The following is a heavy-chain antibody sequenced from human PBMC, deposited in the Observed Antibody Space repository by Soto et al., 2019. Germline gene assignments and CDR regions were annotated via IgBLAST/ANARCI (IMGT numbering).Heavy chain of an antibody. J-gene: IGHJ6*03. CDR1: GGTFSSYT. Sequence: GASVKVSCKASGGTFSSYTISWVRQAPGQGLEWMGRIIPILGIANYAQKFQGRVTITADKSTSTAYMELSSLRSEDTAVYYCARGEAGTTFHYYYYYMDVWGKGTTVTVFS. V-gene: IGHV1-69*02. CDR3: ARGEAGTTFHYYYYYMDV. CDR2: IIPILGIA. D-gene: IGHD1-7*01.